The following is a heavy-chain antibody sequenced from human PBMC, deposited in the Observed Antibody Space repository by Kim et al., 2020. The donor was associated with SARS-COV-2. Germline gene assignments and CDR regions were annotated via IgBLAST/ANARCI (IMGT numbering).Heavy chain of an antibody. CDR1: GFIFSSYG. D-gene: IGHD6-13*01. CDR2: ISYDGSNK. J-gene: IGHJ6*02. V-gene: IGHV3-30*18. Sequence: GGSLRLSCAASGFIFSSYGMHWVRQAPGKGLEWVALISYDGSNKYYADSVKGRFTISRDNSKNTLYLQMNSLRAEDTAAYYCAKDRGIAAAGSFYYGMDVWGQGTTVTVSS. CDR3: AKDRGIAAAGSFYYGMDV.